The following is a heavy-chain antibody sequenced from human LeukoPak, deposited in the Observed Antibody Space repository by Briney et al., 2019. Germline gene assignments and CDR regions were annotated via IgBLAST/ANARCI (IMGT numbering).Heavy chain of an antibody. J-gene: IGHJ4*02. D-gene: IGHD4-23*01. CDR1: GITLSNYG. V-gene: IGHV3-23*01. CDR3: ARDADGNADY. CDR2: ISDSVGRT. Sequence: GGSLRLSCAVSGITLSNYGMSWVRQAPGKGLEWVAGISDSVGRTNYADSVKGRFTISRDNPKNTLYLQMNSLRAEDTAMYYCARDADGNADYWGRGALVTVSS.